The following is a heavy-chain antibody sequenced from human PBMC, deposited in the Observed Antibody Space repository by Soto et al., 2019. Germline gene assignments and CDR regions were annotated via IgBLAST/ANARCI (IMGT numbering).Heavy chain of an antibody. V-gene: IGHV3-30*18. Sequence: QVQLVESGGGVVQPGRSLRLSCAASGFSFSSYGMHWVRQAPGKGLEWVAVISYDGSNKYYADSVKGRFTISRDNSKNTLYLQMNSLRAEDTALYYCAKSSGYRKYYFDYWGQGTLVTVSS. CDR1: GFSFSSYG. J-gene: IGHJ4*02. D-gene: IGHD3-22*01. CDR2: ISYDGSNK. CDR3: AKSSGYRKYYFDY.